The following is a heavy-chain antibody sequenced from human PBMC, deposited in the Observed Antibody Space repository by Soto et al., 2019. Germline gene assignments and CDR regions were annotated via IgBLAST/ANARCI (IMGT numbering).Heavy chain of an antibody. V-gene: IGHV3-30*18. J-gene: IGHJ4*02. CDR1: GFTFSSSG. CDR3: AKDNPTIAY. CDR2: ISYDGSDK. Sequence: GGSLRLSCAASGFTFSSSGMHWVRQAPGKGLEWVAIISYDGSDKHYGDSVEGRFTISRDNSKSTLFLQMNSLRPEDTAVYYCAKDNPTIAYWGQGTLVTVSS.